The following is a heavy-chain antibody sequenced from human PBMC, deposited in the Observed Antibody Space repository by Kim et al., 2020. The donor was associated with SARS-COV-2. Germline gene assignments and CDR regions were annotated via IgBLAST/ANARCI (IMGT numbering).Heavy chain of an antibody. J-gene: IGHJ2*01. Sequence: VKGRFTISRDNDKNSLYLQMNSLRDEDTAVYYCTSHRARTPPGFYWYFDLWRRGTLVTVSS. CDR3: TSHRARTPPGFYWYFDL. V-gene: IGHV3-48*02. D-gene: IGHD1-1*01.